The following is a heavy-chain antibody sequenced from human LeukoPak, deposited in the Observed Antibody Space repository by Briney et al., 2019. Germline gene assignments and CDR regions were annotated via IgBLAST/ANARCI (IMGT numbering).Heavy chain of an antibody. CDR3: AKDMVRGVIINYFDY. V-gene: IGHV3-23*01. CDR2: ISGSGGST. D-gene: IGHD3-10*01. CDR1: GFTFSSYA. Sequence: PGGSLILSCAASGFTFSSYAMSWVRQAPGKGLEWVSAISGSGGSTYYADSVKGRFTISRDNSKNTLYLQMNSLRAEDTAVYYCAKDMVRGVIINYFDYWGQGTLVTVSS. J-gene: IGHJ4*02.